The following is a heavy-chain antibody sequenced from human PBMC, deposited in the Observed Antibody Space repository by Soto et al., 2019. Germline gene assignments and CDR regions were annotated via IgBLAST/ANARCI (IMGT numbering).Heavy chain of an antibody. CDR1: GYSFTSYW. CDR3: SRQDEMATDAFDI. J-gene: IGHJ3*02. Sequence: ESLKISCKGSGYSFTSYWIGWVRQMPGKGLEWMGIIYPGDSDTRYSPSFQGQVTISADKSISTAYLQWSSLKASDTAMYYCSRQDEMATDAFDIWCQGIMVTVSS. CDR2: IYPGDSDT. V-gene: IGHV5-51*01.